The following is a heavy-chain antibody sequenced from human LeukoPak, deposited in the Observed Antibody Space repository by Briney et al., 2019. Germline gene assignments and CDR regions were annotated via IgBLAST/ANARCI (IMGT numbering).Heavy chain of an antibody. V-gene: IGHV3-23*01. J-gene: IGHJ5*02. CDR1: GFTFSSYA. Sequence: GGSLRLSCAASGFTFSSYAMSWVRQAPVKGLEWVSAISGSGGSTYYADSVKGRFTISRDNSKNTLYLQMNSLRAADTAVYYCAKDRAQLLCFGDNWFDPWGQGTLVTVSS. D-gene: IGHD3-10*01. CDR2: ISGSGGST. CDR3: AKDRAQLLCFGDNWFDP.